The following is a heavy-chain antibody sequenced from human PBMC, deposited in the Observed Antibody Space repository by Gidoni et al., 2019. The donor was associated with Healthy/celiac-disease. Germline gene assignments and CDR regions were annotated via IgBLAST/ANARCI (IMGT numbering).Heavy chain of an antibody. D-gene: IGHD6-25*01. J-gene: IGHJ4*02. CDR1: GYTFISYG. CDR3: ARDPGWGGIAAE. CDR2: ISAYTGNT. Sequence: QVQLVQSGAEVKKPAASVTVSCQASGYTFISYGIIWVRQAPGQGLEWMGWISAYTGNTNDEQNLQGRVTLTTDTATRTAYMELRSLKADDTAVYYCARDPGWGGIAAEWGQGTLVTVSS. V-gene: IGHV1-18*01.